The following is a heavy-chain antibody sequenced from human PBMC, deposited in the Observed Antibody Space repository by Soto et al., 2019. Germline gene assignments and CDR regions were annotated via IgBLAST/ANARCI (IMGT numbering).Heavy chain of an antibody. V-gene: IGHV3-66*01. Sequence: GGSLRLSCAASGFTVSSNYMSWVRQAPGKGLEWVSVIYSGGSTYYADSVKGRFTISRDNSKNTLYLQMNSLRAEDTAVYYCARDPEGATTFGAFDIWGQGTMVTVSS. CDR1: GFTVSSNY. J-gene: IGHJ3*02. CDR2: IYSGGST. D-gene: IGHD1-26*01. CDR3: ARDPEGATTFGAFDI.